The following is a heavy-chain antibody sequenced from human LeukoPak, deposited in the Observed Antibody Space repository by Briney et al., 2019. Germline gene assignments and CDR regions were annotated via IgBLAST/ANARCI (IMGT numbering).Heavy chain of an antibody. D-gene: IGHD5-12*01. J-gene: IGHJ6*02. CDR1: GFTFSSYG. Sequence: GRSLRLSCAASGFTFSSYGMHWVRQAPGKGLEWVAVISYDGSNKYYADSVKGRFTISRDNSKNTLYLQMNSLRAEDTAVYYCARDLRVGVVATREGMDVWGQGTTVTVSS. CDR3: ARDLRVGVVATREGMDV. CDR2: ISYDGSNK. V-gene: IGHV3-30*03.